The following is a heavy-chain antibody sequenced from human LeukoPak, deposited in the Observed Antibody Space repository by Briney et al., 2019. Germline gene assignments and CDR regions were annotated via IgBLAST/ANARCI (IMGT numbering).Heavy chain of an antibody. V-gene: IGHV4-61*01. CDR2: IYYSGST. CDR1: GDSISSTSYY. Sequence: SETLPLTRTVSGDSISSTSYYWRWIRQPPGTGLEWIGYIYYSGSTNYNPSLKSRVTISVDTSKNQFSLKLSSVTAADTAVYYCAREGRGAAAGMDYWGQGTLVTVSS. J-gene: IGHJ4*02. CDR3: AREGRGAAAGMDY. D-gene: IGHD6-13*01.